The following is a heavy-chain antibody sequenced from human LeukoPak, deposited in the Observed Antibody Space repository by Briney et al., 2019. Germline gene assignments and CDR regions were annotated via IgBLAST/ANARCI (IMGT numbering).Heavy chain of an antibody. J-gene: IGHJ6*03. CDR2: IYTSGST. V-gene: IGHV4-61*02. Sequence: SETLSLTCTVSGGSISSGSYYWGWIRQPAGKGLEWIGRIYTSGSTNYNPSLKSRVTISVDTSKNQFSLKLSSVTAADTAVYYCARDAVRITMVRGFSYYYMDVWGKGTTVTISS. D-gene: IGHD3-10*01. CDR3: ARDAVRITMVRGFSYYYMDV. CDR1: GGSISSGSYY.